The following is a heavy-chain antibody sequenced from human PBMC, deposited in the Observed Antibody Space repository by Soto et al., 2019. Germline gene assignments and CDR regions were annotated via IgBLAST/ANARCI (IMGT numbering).Heavy chain of an antibody. V-gene: IGHV4-59*01. CDR2: LFYSGST. CDR1: GGSFSDFY. Sequence: SETLSLTCTVSGGSFSDFYWSWIRQPPGKGLEWIGYLFYSGSTNYNPSLKSRVTISVDTSKIQFYLKLSSVTAADTAVYYCARTNYNYIWGSYPSRNFYYMDVWGKGTTVTVSS. J-gene: IGHJ6*03. CDR3: ARTNYNYIWGSYPSRNFYYMDV. D-gene: IGHD3-16*02.